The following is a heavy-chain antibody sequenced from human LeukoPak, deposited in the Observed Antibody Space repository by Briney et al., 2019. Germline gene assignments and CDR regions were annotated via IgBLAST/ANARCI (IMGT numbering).Heavy chain of an antibody. CDR3: ARRAGYYDYVWGSYRYPQPFDY. V-gene: IGHV4-34*01. J-gene: IGHJ4*02. CDR1: GGSFSGYY. Sequence: SETLSLTCAVYGGSFSGYYWSWIRQPPGKGQEWIGEINHSGSTNYNPSLKSRVTISVDTSKNQFSLKLSSVTAADTAVYYCARRAGYYDYVWGSYRYPQPFDYWGQGTLVTVSS. CDR2: INHSGST. D-gene: IGHD3-16*02.